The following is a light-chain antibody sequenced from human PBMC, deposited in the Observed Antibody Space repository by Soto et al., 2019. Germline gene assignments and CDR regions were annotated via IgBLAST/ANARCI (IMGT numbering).Light chain of an antibody. CDR2: TAS. V-gene: IGKV1-27*01. CDR3: QKYNSAPYT. CDR1: EDISNF. Sequence: DIQMTQSPSYLSASVGDRVTITCRASEDISNFLAWYQQKPGKVPKLLIYTASTLQSGVPSRFSGRGSGTDFPLTISSLQSEDVATYFCQKYNSAPYTFGQGTKLEIK. J-gene: IGKJ2*01.